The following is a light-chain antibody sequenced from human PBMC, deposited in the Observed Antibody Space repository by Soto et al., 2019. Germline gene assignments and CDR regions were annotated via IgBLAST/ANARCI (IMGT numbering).Light chain of an antibody. CDR2: VNSDGTH. CDR1: SGHSTNA. J-gene: IGLJ7*01. V-gene: IGLV4-69*01. CDR3: QTWGWGTVV. Sequence: QSVLTQSPSASASLGASVKFTCTLSSGHSTNAVAWHQQQPQKGPRYLMKVNSDGTHSKGDGIPDRFSGSSSGAERYLTISSLQSDDEADYYCQTWGWGTVVFGGGTQLTVL.